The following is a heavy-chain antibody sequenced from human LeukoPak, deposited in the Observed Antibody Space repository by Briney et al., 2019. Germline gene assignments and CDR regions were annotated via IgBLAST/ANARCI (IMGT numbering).Heavy chain of an antibody. V-gene: IGHV3-73*01. J-gene: IGHJ4*02. CDR3: TRDYYDSSGHYY. CDR1: GFTFSGSA. Sequence: GGSLRLSCAASGFTFSGSAMHWVRQPSGKGLEWVGRIRSKANSCATAYAASVKGRFTISRDDSQNTAYLQMNSLKTEDTAVYYCTRDYYDSSGHYYWGQGTLVTVSS. CDR2: IRSKANSCAT. D-gene: IGHD3-22*01.